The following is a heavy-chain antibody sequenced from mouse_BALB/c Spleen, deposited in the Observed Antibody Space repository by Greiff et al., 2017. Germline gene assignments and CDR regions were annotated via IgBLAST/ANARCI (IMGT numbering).Heavy chain of an antibody. CDR2: INPYNGDT. D-gene: IGHD4-1*01. CDR1: GYSFTGYF. J-gene: IGHJ2*01. CDR3: GRNPQLTGRDYFDY. Sequence: VHVKQSGPELVKPGASVKISCKASGYSFTGYFMNWVKQSHGKSLEWIGRINPYNGDTFYNQKFKGKATLTVDKSSSTAHMELLSLTSEDSAVYYCGRNPQLTGRDYFDYWGQGTTLTVSS. V-gene: IGHV1-37*01.